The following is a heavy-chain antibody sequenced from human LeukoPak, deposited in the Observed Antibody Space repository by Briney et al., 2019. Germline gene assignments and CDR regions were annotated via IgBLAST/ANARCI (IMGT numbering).Heavy chain of an antibody. CDR1: GFTFSSYR. Sequence: GSLRLSCAASGFTFSSYRMHWVRQAPGKGLEWVSRVNTDGSSTIYVDSVKGRFAISRDNAKNTLYLQMNSLRAEDTSVYYCARGAKWELLGGDTFDIWGQGAMVTVSS. J-gene: IGHJ3*02. CDR3: ARGAKWELLGGDTFDI. V-gene: IGHV3-74*01. CDR2: VNTDGSST. D-gene: IGHD1-26*01.